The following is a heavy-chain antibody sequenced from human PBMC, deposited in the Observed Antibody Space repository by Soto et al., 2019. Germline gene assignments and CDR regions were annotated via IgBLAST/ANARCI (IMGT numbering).Heavy chain of an antibody. Sequence: GGSLRLSCAASGFTFSSYAMHWVRQAPGKGLEWVAVISYDGSNKYYADSVKGRFTISRDNSKNTLYLQMNSLRAEDTAVYYCARGDQVPAASYSRIHLLQVYYYYGMDVWGQGTTVTVSS. CDR1: GFTFSSYA. CDR3: ARGDQVPAASYSRIHLLQVYYYYGMDV. D-gene: IGHD2-2*01. CDR2: ISYDGSNK. J-gene: IGHJ6*02. V-gene: IGHV3-30-3*01.